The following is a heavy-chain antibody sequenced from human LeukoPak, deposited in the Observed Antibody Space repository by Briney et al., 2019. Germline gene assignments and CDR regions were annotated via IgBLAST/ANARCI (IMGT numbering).Heavy chain of an antibody. CDR3: VRDDWAPVIAAAVPNDY. J-gene: IGHJ4*02. CDR1: GYTFTNYG. Sequence: GASVKVSCKASGYTFTNYGISWVRQAPGKGLEWIGWISGYNGNTKIARKLQGRFTMTTDTSTNTAYMELRSLTSDDTAVYYCVRDDWAPVIAAAVPNDYWGQGTLVTVSS. V-gene: IGHV1-18*01. CDR2: ISGYNGNT. D-gene: IGHD6-13*01.